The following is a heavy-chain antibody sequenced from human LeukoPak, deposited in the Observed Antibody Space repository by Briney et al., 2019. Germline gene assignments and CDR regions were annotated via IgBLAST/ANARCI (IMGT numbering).Heavy chain of an antibody. Sequence: PGGSLRLSCTASGFTFGDYAMSWVRQAPGKGLEWVGFIRSKAYGGTTEYAASVKGRFTISRDDSKSIAYLQMNSPKTEDTAVYYCTRGGRKYLDLGLHDYWGQGTLVTVSS. CDR3: TRGGRKYLDLGLHDY. CDR2: IRSKAYGGTT. V-gene: IGHV3-49*04. D-gene: IGHD3-16*01. J-gene: IGHJ4*02. CDR1: GFTFGDYA.